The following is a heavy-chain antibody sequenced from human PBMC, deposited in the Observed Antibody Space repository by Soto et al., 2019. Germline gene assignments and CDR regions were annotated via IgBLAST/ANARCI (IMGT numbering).Heavy chain of an antibody. Sequence: EVQLVESGGGLVKPGGSLTLSCGASGFAFRSYNMNWVRQAPGKGLEWVASISSGSSNIYYADSVKGRFTISRDNAKNSLYLQMDSLRAEDSAVYYCAITTVVAAAFDFWGQGTLVTVSS. CDR3: AITTVVAAAFDF. CDR2: ISSGSSNI. CDR1: GFAFRSYN. J-gene: IGHJ4*02. V-gene: IGHV3-21*01. D-gene: IGHD2-15*01.